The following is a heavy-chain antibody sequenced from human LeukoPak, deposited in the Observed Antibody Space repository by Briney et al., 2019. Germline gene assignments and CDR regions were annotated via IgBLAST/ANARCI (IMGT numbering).Heavy chain of an antibody. CDR1: GGSFSDYY. J-gene: IGHJ6*03. CDR3: ARVRITIFGVVKDMDV. V-gene: IGHV4-34*01. D-gene: IGHD3-3*01. Sequence: SETLSLTCAVYGGSFSDYYWSWIRQPPGKGLEWIGEINHSGSTNYNPSLKSRVTISVDTSKNQFSLKLSSVTAADTAVYYCARVRITIFGVVKDMDVWGKGTTVTVSS. CDR2: INHSGST.